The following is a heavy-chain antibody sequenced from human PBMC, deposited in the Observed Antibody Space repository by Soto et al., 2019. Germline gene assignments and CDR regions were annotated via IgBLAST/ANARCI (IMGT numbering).Heavy chain of an antibody. V-gene: IGHV3-49*04. D-gene: IGHD1-26*01. CDR3: SGRARPDTGSSSPY. CDR2: SRNQLYQETT. CDR1: GFPYGAFA. J-gene: IGHJ1*01. Sequence: PRRLSCTSSGFPYGAFAINCVRQAPCQWLEWVVLSRNQLYQETTEYAAAVTGRFTISRDTSNGRGYLHMNSLNIEDSAFHDCSGRARPDTGSSSPYWGHGSRVTVSS.